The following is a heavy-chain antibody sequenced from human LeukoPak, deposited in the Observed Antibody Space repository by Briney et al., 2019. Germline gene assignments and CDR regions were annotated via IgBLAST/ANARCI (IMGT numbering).Heavy chain of an antibody. CDR3: AELGITMIGGV. CDR1: GFTFSSYS. D-gene: IGHD3-10*02. J-gene: IGHJ6*04. CDR2: ISHTGGSP. V-gene: IGHV3-23*01. Sequence: QSGGSLRLSCAASGFTFSSYSMNWVRQVPGKGPEWVSSISHTGGSPYYADSVKGRFTVSRDNSKNTLYLQMNSLTVEDTAVYYCAELGITMIGGVWGKGTTVTISS.